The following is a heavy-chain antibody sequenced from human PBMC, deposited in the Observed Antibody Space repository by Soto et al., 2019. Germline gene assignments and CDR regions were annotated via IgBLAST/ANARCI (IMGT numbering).Heavy chain of an antibody. V-gene: IGHV1-46*01. CDR3: ARVVIHALVEAYYFDY. CDR2: INPSGGST. J-gene: IGHJ4*02. CDR1: GYTFTSYY. Sequence: ASVKVSCKASGYTFTSYYMHWVRQAPGQGLEWMGIINPSGGSTSYAQKFQGRVTMTRDTSTSTAYMELSSLRSEDTAVYYCARVVIHALVEAYYFDYWGQGTLVTVSS. D-gene: IGHD6-6*01.